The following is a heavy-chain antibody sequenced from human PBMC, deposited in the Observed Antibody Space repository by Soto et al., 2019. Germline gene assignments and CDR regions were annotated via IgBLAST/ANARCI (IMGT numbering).Heavy chain of an antibody. CDR2: IYYSGGT. Sequence: SETLSPTCTVSGGSISSSSYYWGWIRQPPGKGLEWIGSIYYSGGTYYNPSLKSRVTISVDTSKNQFSLKLSSVTAADTAVYYCASQAGFYYYYGMDVWGQGTTVTVSS. J-gene: IGHJ6*02. D-gene: IGHD6-19*01. CDR3: ASQAGFYYYYGMDV. V-gene: IGHV4-39*01. CDR1: GGSISSSSYY.